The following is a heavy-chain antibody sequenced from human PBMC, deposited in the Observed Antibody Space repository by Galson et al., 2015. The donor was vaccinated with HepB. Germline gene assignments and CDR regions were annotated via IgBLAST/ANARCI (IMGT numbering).Heavy chain of an antibody. J-gene: IGHJ5*02. D-gene: IGHD3-10*01. CDR2: IYGDNNA. Sequence: SLRLSCAVSGFSVTHNYMTWVRQAPGMGPEWVSSIYGDNNAYYGESVKGRFTVSRDESKNVLYLQMNDLRVEDTAVYYCVRDYGHYYKSGALPFHYFDLWGQGILVTVSS. V-gene: IGHV3-53*01. CDR3: VRDYGHYYKSGALPFHYFDL. CDR1: GFSVTHNY.